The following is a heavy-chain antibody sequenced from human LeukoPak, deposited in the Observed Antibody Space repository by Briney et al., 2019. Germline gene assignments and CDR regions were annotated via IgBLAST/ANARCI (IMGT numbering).Heavy chain of an antibody. J-gene: IGHJ4*02. Sequence: PSETLSLTCTVSGASIRSYYWSWIRQPPGRGLEWIGYMYNSGSTYYNPSLKSRVTISGDTSKNQFTLKLTSVTAADTAVYYCARLGGPAAVDYWGQGTLVTVSS. CDR3: ARLGGPAAVDY. D-gene: IGHD2-2*01. V-gene: IGHV4-59*01. CDR1: GASIRSYY. CDR2: MYNSGST.